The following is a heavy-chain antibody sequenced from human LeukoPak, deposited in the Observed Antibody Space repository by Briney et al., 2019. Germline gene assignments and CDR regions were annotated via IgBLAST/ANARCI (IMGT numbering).Heavy chain of an antibody. CDR3: ARAGHNWVYFDY. J-gene: IGHJ4*02. D-gene: IGHD5-24*01. Sequence: PSETLSLTCTVSGGSISSGGYYWSWIRQHPGKGLEWIGYIYYSGSTYYNPSLKSRVTISVDTSKNQFSLKLSSVTAADTAVYYCARAGHNWVYFDYWGQGTLVTVSS. CDR2: IYYSGST. CDR1: GGSISSGGYY. V-gene: IGHV4-31*03.